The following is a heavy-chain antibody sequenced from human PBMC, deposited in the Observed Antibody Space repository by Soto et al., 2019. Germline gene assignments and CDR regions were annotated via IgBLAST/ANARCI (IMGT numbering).Heavy chain of an antibody. CDR3: ARLLGRSYSFRHHYALDV. CDR1: GYNIVSMY. CDR2: TFVGYDP. J-gene: IGHJ6*02. D-gene: IGHD3-16*01. Sequence: GGSLRLSCAASGYNIVSMYTAWVRQAAGKGLEWLSVTFVGYDPYYADSVKGRFTVSRDNSENTVYLEMNSLRAEDTAVYYCARLLGRSYSFRHHYALDVWGQGTTVTVSS. V-gene: IGHV3-53*01.